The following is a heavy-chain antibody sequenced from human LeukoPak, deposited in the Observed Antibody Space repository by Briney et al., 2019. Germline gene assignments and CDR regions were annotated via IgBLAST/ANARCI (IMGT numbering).Heavy chain of an antibody. CDR2: IYHSGST. D-gene: IGHD3-9*01. CDR3: ARTIYYYYYGMDV. Sequence: SQTLSLTCAVSGGSISSGGYSWSWIRQPPGKGLEWIGYIYHSGSTHYNPSLKSRVTISVDRSKNQFSLKLSSVTAADTAVYYCARTIYYYYYGMDVWGQGTTVTVSS. J-gene: IGHJ6*02. CDR1: GGSISSGGYS. V-gene: IGHV4-30-2*01.